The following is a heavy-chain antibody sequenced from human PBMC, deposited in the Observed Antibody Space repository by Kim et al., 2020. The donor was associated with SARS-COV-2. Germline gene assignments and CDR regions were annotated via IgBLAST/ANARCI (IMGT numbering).Heavy chain of an antibody. Sequence: SETLSLTCTVSGGSISSSSYYWGWIRQPPGKGLEWIGSIYYSGSTYYNPSLKRRVTTYVDTSKNQFSLKLSPLSAADAAVYYCARREPDYDFWCGYYGNLDDWGQGTLVTVSS. CDR1: GGSISSSSYY. V-gene: IGHV4-39*01. CDR2: IYYSGST. CDR3: ARREPDYDFWCGYYGNLDD. D-gene: IGHD3-3*01. J-gene: IGHJ4*02.